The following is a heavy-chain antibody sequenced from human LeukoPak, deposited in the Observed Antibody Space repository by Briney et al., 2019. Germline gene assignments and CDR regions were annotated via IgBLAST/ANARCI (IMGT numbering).Heavy chain of an antibody. CDR1: GGSISSGDYY. Sequence: SETLSLTCTVSGGSISSGDYYWSWIRQPPGKGLEWIGYIYYIGNTFYNPSLKSRVTISVDTSKNQFSLKLSSVTAADTAVYYCARGSCYDYWGQGTLVTVSS. J-gene: IGHJ4*02. V-gene: IGHV4-30-4*01. D-gene: IGHD2-15*01. CDR3: ARGSCYDY. CDR2: IYYIGNT.